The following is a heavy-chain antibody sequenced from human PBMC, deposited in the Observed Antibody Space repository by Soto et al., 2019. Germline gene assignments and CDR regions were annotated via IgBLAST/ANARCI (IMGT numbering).Heavy chain of an antibody. CDR3: ARAEAGQDYVWGGGVSFDY. J-gene: IGHJ4*01. CDR1: GFTFSSYA. CDR2: ISYDGSKK. D-gene: IGHD3-16*01. V-gene: IGHV3-30-3*01. Sequence: QVQLVESGGGVVQPGRSLRLSCAASGFTFSSYAMHWVRQAPGKGLEWVAVISYDGSKKYYADSVKGRVTISRDNSKNTLYLQMYSLRAEDTAVYYCARAEAGQDYVWGGGVSFDYLGHGTLFTVSS.